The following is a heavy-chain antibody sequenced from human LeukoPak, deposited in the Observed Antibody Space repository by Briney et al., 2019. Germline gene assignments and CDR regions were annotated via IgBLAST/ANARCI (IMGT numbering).Heavy chain of an antibody. CDR2: INPSGGST. Sequence: ASVKVSCKASGYTFTSYYMHWVRQAPGQGLEWMGIINPSGGSTSYAQKFQGRVTMTRDTSTSTVYMELSSLRSEDTAVYYCAKPRLLEDYYDSSGYPDDAFDIWGQGTMVTVSS. V-gene: IGHV1-46*01. CDR1: GYTFTSYY. J-gene: IGHJ3*02. CDR3: AKPRLLEDYYDSSGYPDDAFDI. D-gene: IGHD3-22*01.